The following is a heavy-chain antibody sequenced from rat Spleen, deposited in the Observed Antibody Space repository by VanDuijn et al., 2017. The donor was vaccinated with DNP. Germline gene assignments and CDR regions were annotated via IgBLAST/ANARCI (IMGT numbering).Heavy chain of an antibody. J-gene: IGHJ1*01. V-gene: IGHV5S11*01. CDR1: GFTFNNYW. Sequence: EVQLVESGGGLVQPGGSLKLSCVASGFTFNNYWMTWIRQAPTKGLEWVASISTGGGNTYYRDSVKGRFTISRDNAKNTLYLQMDSLRSEETATYYCAKAAYGGGWYFDFWGPGTMVTVSS. CDR2: ISTGGGNT. CDR3: AKAAYGGGWYFDF. D-gene: IGHD1-11*01.